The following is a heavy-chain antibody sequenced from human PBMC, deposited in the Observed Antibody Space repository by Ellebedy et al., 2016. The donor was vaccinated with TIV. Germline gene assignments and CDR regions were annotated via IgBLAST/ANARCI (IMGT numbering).Heavy chain of an antibody. J-gene: IGHJ4*02. V-gene: IGHV3-15*01. CDR2: MKSEIDGGTT. CDR1: GITLSNVW. D-gene: IGHD2-15*01. Sequence: GESLKISCAASGITLSNVWMSWARQAPGKGLEWVGRMKSEIDGGTTDYAAPVNGRFRISRDASKNTLYLQMNNLKTEDTAVYFCATDILEVEATANQDHWGQGTLVTVSS. CDR3: ATDILEVEATANQDH.